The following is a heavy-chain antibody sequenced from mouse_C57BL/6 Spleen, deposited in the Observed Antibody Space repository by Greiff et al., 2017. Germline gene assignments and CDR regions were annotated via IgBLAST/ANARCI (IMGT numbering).Heavy chain of an antibody. J-gene: IGHJ2*01. CDR2: IYPGDGDT. CDR1: GYAFSSSW. CDR3: ARWETKVVNCFDY. V-gene: IGHV1-82*01. Sequence: QVQLQQSGPELVKPGASVKISCKASGYAFSSSWMNWVKQRPGKGLEWIGRIYPGDGDTNYNGKFKGKATLTADKSSSTAYMQLSSLTSEDSAVYFCARWETKVVNCFDYWGQGTTLTVSS. D-gene: IGHD1-1*01.